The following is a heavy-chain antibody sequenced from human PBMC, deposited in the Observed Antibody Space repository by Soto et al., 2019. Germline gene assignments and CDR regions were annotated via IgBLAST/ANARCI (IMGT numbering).Heavy chain of an antibody. CDR2: ISGSGGST. V-gene: IGHV3-23*01. Sequence: HPGGSLRLSCAASGFTFSSYAMSWVRQAPGKGLEWVSAISGSGGSTYYADSVKGRFTISRDNSKNTLYLQMNSLRAEDTAVYYSATTKAGYGSGSSQDYWGQGTLVTVSS. J-gene: IGHJ4*02. CDR1: GFTFSSYA. CDR3: ATTKAGYGSGSSQDY. D-gene: IGHD3-10*01.